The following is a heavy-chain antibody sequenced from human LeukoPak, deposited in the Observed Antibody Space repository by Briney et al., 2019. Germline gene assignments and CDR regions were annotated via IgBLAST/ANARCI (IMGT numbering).Heavy chain of an antibody. V-gene: IGHV3-74*01. J-gene: IGHJ4*02. CDR2: IKGDEMTT. D-gene: IGHD3-10*02. CDR1: GFTFTTYW. Sequence: EGSLRLSCAASGFTFTTYWMHWVRQAPGKGLEWVSRIKGDEMTTNYADSVEGRFTISRGNAKNTVHLEINSLRAEDTAVYYCARGGLFAYYFDYWGQGTLVTVSS. CDR3: ARGGLFAYYFDY.